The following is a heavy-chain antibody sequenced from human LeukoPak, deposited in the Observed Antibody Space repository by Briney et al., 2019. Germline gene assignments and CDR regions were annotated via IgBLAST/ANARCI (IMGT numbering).Heavy chain of an antibody. CDR3: AKDATNGMFLDY. V-gene: IGHV3-73*01. CDR1: GFTFSGSA. J-gene: IGHJ4*02. Sequence: GGSLRLSCAASGFTFSGSAMHWVRQASGKGLEWVGRIRSKANSYATAYAASVKGRFTISRDNSKNTLYLQMNSLRAEDTAVYYCAKDATNGMFLDYWGQGTLVTVSS. D-gene: IGHD1-1*01. CDR2: IRSKANSYAT.